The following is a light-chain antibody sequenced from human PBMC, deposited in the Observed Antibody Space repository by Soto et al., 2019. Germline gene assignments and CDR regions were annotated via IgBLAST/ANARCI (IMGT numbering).Light chain of an antibody. J-gene: IGKJ1*01. V-gene: IGKV1-5*03. CDR2: KAY. CDR3: QQYNSFSWT. Sequence: DIQMTQSPSTLSASVGDRVTITCRASQSISSWLAWYQKKPGKAPKLLIYKAYSLESGVPSRFSGSGSGTEFTLTIRSLQPDDFATYYCQQYNSFSWTFGQGTKVDI. CDR1: QSISSW.